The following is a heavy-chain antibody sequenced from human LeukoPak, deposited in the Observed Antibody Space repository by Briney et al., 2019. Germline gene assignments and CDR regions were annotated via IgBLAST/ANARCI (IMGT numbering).Heavy chain of an antibody. J-gene: IGHJ4*02. CDR3: AKDPYSNYAPYYFEY. CDR2: VRSDGSHQ. CDR1: GFIFSTYG. Sequence: QPGGPLRLSCAASGFIFSTYGMHWVRQAPGKGLEWVAFVRSDGSHQYYADSVKGRFTISRDNSKNTLFLQMDSLRAEDTALYYCAKDPYSNYAPYYFEYWGQGTLVTVSS. V-gene: IGHV3-30*02. D-gene: IGHD4-11*01.